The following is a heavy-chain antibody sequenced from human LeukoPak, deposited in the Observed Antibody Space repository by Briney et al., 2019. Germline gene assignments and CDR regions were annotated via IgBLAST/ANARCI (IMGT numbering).Heavy chain of an antibody. J-gene: IGHJ4*02. CDR3: ARLKLLWSNYFDY. D-gene: IGHD2-2*01. CDR1: GFTFSSYW. V-gene: IGHV3-7*01. CDR2: IKQDGSEK. Sequence: GGSLRLSCAASGFTFSSYWMSWVRQAPGKGLEWVANIKQDGSEKYYVDSVKGRFTISRDNAKNSLYLQVNSLRAGDTAVYYCARLKLLWSNYFDYWGQGTLVTVSS.